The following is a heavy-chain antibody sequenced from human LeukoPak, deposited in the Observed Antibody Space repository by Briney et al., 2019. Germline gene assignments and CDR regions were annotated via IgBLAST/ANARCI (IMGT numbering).Heavy chain of an antibody. Sequence: SETLSLTCTVSGGSISSYYWTWIRQPPGKGLEWIGYIFYSGGSNYNPSLKSRVTISVDTSKNHFSLKLSSVTAADTAVYYCARRHTAAVYFDYWGQGTLVTVSS. D-gene: IGHD5-18*01. CDR3: ARRHTAAVYFDY. CDR2: IFYSGGS. CDR1: GGSISSYY. J-gene: IGHJ4*02. V-gene: IGHV4-59*08.